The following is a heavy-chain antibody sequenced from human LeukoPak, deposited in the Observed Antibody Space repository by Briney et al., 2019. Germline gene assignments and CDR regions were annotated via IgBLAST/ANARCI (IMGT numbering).Heavy chain of an antibody. V-gene: IGHV4-34*01. J-gene: IGHJ5*02. CDR2: INPSGST. CDR1: GGSFSGYY. CDR3: ARQIRWLRYWFDP. Sequence: SETLSLTCAVYGGSFSGYYWSWIRQPPGKGLEWIGEINPSGSTNYNPSLKSRVTISVDTSKNQFSLKLSSVTAADTAVYYCARQIRWLRYWFDPWGQGTLVTVSS. D-gene: IGHD5-12*01.